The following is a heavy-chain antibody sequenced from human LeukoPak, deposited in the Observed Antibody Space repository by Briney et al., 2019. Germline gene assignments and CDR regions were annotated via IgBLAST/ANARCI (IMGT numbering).Heavy chain of an antibody. V-gene: IGHV4-34*01. CDR2: VNHSGST. CDR3: ARLPFLDWSSTYSYYYGMDV. Sequence: SETLSLTCAAYGGSFNGYYWSWVRQPPGKGLEWIGEVNHSGSTNYNPSLKSRITISVDTSKNQFSLRLSSVTAADTAVYYCARLPFLDWSSTYSYYYGMDVWGQGTTVTVSS. CDR1: GGSFNGYY. J-gene: IGHJ6*02. D-gene: IGHD3-3*01.